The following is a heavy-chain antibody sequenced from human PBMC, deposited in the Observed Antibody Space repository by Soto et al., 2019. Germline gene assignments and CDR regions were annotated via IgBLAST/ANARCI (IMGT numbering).Heavy chain of an antibody. J-gene: IGHJ4*02. V-gene: IGHV1-69*08. CDR2: IIPIVGIP. CDR1: GGTFSSYT. Sequence: QVQLVQSGAEVKKPGSSVKVSCKASGGTFSSYTISWVRQAPGQGLELLGRIIPIVGIPNYAQKFQGRVTITEEKSTSTAYMELSSLRSEDTAVYYCARDGVIGYSYAWVYWGQGTLVTVSS. D-gene: IGHD5-18*01. CDR3: ARDGVIGYSYAWVY.